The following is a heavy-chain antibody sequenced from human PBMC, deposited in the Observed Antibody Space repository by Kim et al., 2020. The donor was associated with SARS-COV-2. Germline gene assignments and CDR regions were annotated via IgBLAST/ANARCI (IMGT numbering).Heavy chain of an antibody. J-gene: IGHJ4*02. CDR2: IYYTGST. Sequence: SETLSLTCTVSGGSINSGDYYWSWIRQHPGKGLEWIGYIYYTGSTYYNPSLKSRLTISVDTSKNQFSLKLSSVTAADTAVYYCATMPYYYYDSSAYLFDFWGQGTLVTVSS. D-gene: IGHD3-22*01. V-gene: IGHV4-31*03. CDR3: ATMPYYYYDSSAYLFDF. CDR1: GGSINSGDYY.